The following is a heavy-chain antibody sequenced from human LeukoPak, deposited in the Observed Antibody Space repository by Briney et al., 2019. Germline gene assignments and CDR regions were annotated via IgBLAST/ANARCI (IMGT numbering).Heavy chain of an antibody. V-gene: IGHV3-74*01. Sequence: GGSLRLSCAASGLTSSSYWMHWVRQAPGKGPVWVSRINSGGRSTSYADSVKGRFTISRDNAKNTLYLQMNSLRAEDTAVYYCARDGDESTYYYYYGMDVWGQGTTVTVS. CDR3: ARDGDESTYYYYYGMDV. D-gene: IGHD7-27*01. J-gene: IGHJ6*02. CDR1: GLTSSSYW. CDR2: INSGGRST.